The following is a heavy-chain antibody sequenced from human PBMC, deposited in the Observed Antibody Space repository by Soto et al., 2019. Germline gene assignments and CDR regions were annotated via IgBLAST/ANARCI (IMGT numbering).Heavy chain of an antibody. CDR1: GYTFTSYD. CDR3: ARATPYCSSTSCHDAFDI. J-gene: IGHJ3*02. Sequence: ASVKVSCKASGYTFTSYDINWVRQATGQGLEWMGWMNPNSGNTGYAQKFQGRVTMTRNTSISTAYMELSSLRSEDTAGYYCARATPYCSSTSCHDAFDIWGQGTMVTVSS. CDR2: MNPNSGNT. D-gene: IGHD2-2*01. V-gene: IGHV1-8*01.